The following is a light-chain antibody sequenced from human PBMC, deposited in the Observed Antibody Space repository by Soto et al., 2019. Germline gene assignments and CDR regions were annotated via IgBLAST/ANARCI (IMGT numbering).Light chain of an antibody. J-gene: IGLJ1*01. V-gene: IGLV2-8*01. CDR2: EVS. CDR1: SSNVGGYNY. Sequence: QSVLTQPPSASGSPGQSVTISCTGTSSNVGGYNYVSWYQQHPGKAPKLMISEVSKRPSGVPDRFSGSKSGNTASLTVSGLQAEDEADYYCTSYAGTHYVFGNGTKVTAL. CDR3: TSYAGTHYV.